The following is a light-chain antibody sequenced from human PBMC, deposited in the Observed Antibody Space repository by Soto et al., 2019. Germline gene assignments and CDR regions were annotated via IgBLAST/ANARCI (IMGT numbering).Light chain of an antibody. CDR1: QDISTS. Sequence: DMTMSQCPSSLSAWVGDKVTIACQASQDISTSLNWYQQKPGRAPKLLIYDASNLETGVPSWFSGSGSGTDFTFTISSLQPEDIATYYCQHYHNLPITFGQGTRLEIK. CDR3: QHYHNLPIT. J-gene: IGKJ5*01. CDR2: DAS. V-gene: IGKV1-33*01.